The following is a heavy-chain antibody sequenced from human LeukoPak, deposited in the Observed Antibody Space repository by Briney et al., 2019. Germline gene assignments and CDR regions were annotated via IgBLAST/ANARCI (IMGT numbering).Heavy chain of an antibody. CDR3: VRCTDSCYANAFDV. CDR2: INGGGDAT. J-gene: IGHJ3*01. Sequence: GGSLRLSCAPSVFTFNNNAMSWVRQAPGKRLEWVSAINGGGDATEYADSVKGRFTISRDNSKNTLYLQMNSLRPEDTAVYYCVRCTDSCYANAFDVWGQGTLLTVSS. V-gene: IGHV3-23*01. CDR1: VFTFNNNA. D-gene: IGHD2-2*01.